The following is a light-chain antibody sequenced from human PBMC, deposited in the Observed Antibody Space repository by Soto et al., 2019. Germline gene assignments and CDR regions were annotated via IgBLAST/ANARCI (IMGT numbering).Light chain of an antibody. J-gene: IGKJ1*01. CDR3: QQYNSYPWT. Sequence: EIVLTQSPATLSLSPGERATLSCRASQSVGRNLAWYQQKPGQAPRLLIYDASNRATGIPARFSGSGSETDFTLTISSLQPDDFATYYCQQYNSYPWTFGQGTKVDIK. CDR1: QSVGRN. CDR2: DAS. V-gene: IGKV3-11*01.